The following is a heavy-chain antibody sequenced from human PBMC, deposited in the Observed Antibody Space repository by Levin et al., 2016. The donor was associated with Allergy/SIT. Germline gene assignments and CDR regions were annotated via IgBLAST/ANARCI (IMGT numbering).Heavy chain of an antibody. Sequence: GESLKISCAASGFTFSSYSMNWVRQAPGKGLEWVSSISSSSSYIYYADSVKGRFTISRDNAKNSLYLQMNSLRAEDTAVYYCAREANSSSWYWMFSTNYYYYGMDVWGQGTTVTVSS. J-gene: IGHJ6*02. D-gene: IGHD6-13*01. CDR1: GFTFSSYS. V-gene: IGHV3-21*01. CDR3: AREANSSSWYWMFSTNYYYYGMDV. CDR2: ISSSSSYI.